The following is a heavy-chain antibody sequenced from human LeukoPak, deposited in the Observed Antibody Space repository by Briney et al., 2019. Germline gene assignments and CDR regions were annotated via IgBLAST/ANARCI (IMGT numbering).Heavy chain of an antibody. CDR1: GGSISGYY. CDR2: MDTSGHT. D-gene: IGHD2-15*01. CDR3: ARHWSHSVAQFGRSFWFDP. V-gene: IGHV4-4*07. J-gene: IGHJ5*02. Sequence: SETLSLTCIVSGGSISGYYWSWIRQPAGKGLEWIGHMDTSGHTNYNSSLMSRVTMSVDTSKNQFSLRLTSVTAADTAVYYCARHWSHSVAQFGRSFWFDPWGQGTLVTVSS.